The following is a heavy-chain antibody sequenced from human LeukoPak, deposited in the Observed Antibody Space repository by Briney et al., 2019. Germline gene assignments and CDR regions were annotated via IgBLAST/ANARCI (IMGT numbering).Heavy chain of an antibody. CDR2: VYDSGST. CDR1: GGSISSSSYY. D-gene: IGHD3-9*01. V-gene: IGHV4-39*01. J-gene: IGHJ4*02. CDR3: LRHLSKRWDYDILTGYSGYLYY. Sequence: SETLSLTCTVSGGSISSSSYYWGWIRQPPGKGLEWIGSVYDSGSTYYNPSLTSRVTISVDTSKNQFSLKLSSVTAADTAVYYCLRHLSKRWDYDILTGYSGYLYYWGQGTPVTVS.